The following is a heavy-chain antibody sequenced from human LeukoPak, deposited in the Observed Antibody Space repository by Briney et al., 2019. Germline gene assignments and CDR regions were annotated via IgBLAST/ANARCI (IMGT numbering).Heavy chain of an antibody. CDR2: INPNSGGT. V-gene: IGHV1-2*02. J-gene: IGHJ4*02. D-gene: IGHD5-18*01. CDR3: ARHLIQGGEG. CDR1: GYTFTGYY. Sequence: ASVKVSCKTSGYTFTGYYIHWVRQAPGQGLEWMGWINPNSGGTDYTQKFQGRVTMTRDTSISTAYMELSRLKSDDTAVYYCARHLIQGGEGWGQGTLVTVSS.